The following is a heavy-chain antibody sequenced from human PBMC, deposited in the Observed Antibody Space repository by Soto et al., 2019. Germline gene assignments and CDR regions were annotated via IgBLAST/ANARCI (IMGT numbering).Heavy chain of an antibody. J-gene: IGHJ4*02. CDR2: ISSSSSYI. CDR1: GFTFSSYS. V-gene: IGHV3-21*01. Sequence: GGSLRLSCAASGFTFSSYSMNWVRQAPGKGLEWVSSISSSSSYIYYADSVKGRFTISGDNAKNSLYLQMNSLRAEDTAVYYCASQLGIRTVSGLDYWGQGTLVTVSS. CDR3: ASQLGIRTVSGLDY. D-gene: IGHD7-27*01.